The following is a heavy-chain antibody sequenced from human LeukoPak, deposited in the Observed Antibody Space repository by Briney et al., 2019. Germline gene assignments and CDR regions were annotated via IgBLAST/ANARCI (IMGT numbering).Heavy chain of an antibody. D-gene: IGHD2-2*01. CDR3: ARSGFCTSSSCYRESDGLDF. V-gene: IGHV1-18*01. CDR1: GYNFISYG. CDR2: VSGYNGNT. Sequence: ASVTVSFKASGYNFISYGVSWVRQAPGQGREWMGWVSGYNGNTNYAQKMEYRVIMTTDPATSTAYMELRDLRSGDTAVYYCARSGFCTSSSCYRESDGLDFWGQGTMVTVSS. J-gene: IGHJ3*01.